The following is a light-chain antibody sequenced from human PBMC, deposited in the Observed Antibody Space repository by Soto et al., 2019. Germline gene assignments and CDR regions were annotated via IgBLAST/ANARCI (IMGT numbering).Light chain of an antibody. J-gene: IGLJ1*01. Sequence: QSVLTQPASVSGSPGQSVTISCAGASRDVTYSDSVSWYQHRPGEAPELKILDFTYRPSGVSDRFSGSLSADTASLTISGLQVEDEGDYYCVSYTNPGTYVFGPGTKLTVL. CDR1: SRDVTYSDS. CDR3: VSYTNPGTYV. CDR2: DFT. V-gene: IGLV2-14*03.